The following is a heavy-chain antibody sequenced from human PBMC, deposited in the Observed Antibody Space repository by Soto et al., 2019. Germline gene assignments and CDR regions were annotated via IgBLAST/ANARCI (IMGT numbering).Heavy chain of an antibody. CDR2: ISSSSSYT. CDR3: ARAPPLVEMAHFS. J-gene: IGHJ4*02. D-gene: IGHD2-15*01. Sequence: GGSLRLSCAASGFTFSDYYMSWIRQAPGKGLEWVSYISSSSSYTNYADSVKGRFTISRDNAKNSLYLQMNSLRAEDTAVYYCARAPPLVEMAHFSWGQGTLVTVSS. V-gene: IGHV3-11*06. CDR1: GFTFSDYY.